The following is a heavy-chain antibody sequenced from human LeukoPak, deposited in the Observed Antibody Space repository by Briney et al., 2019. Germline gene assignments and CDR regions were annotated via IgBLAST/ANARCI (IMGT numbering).Heavy chain of an antibody. V-gene: IGHV4-59*08. CDR2: IYYSGST. J-gene: IGHJ2*01. D-gene: IGHD6-25*01. CDR1: GGSISSYY. CDR3: ARQGGGFWYFDL. Sequence: SETLSLTYTVSGGSISSYYWSWIRQPPGKGLEGIGYIYYSGSTNYNPSLKSRVTISVDTSKNQFSLKLSSVTAADTAVYYCARQGGGFWYFDLWGRGTLVTVSS.